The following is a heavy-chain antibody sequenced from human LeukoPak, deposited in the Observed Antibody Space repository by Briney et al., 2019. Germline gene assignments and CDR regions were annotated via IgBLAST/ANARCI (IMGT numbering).Heavy chain of an antibody. V-gene: IGHV1-18*01. Sequence: GWISSYNANTNYPHNLQGRVTMTTDTATRTDYMELRSLRSDDTAVYYCARAVAVTTLDNYWGQGTLVTVSS. J-gene: IGHJ4*02. CDR2: ISSYNANT. D-gene: IGHD4-17*01. CDR3: ARAVAVTTLDNY.